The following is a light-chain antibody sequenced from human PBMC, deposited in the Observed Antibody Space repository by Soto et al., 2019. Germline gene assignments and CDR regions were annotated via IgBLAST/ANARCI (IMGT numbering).Light chain of an antibody. Sequence: QSALTQPASVSGSPGQSITISCTGSSSDVGGYNHVSWYQQHPGKAPKLMIYEVSNRPSGVSNRFSGSKSGNTASLTISGLQAEDEADYYCSSYTSSSTPLFGGGTKLTVL. CDR2: EVS. CDR1: SSDVGGYNH. V-gene: IGLV2-14*01. CDR3: SSYTSSSTPL. J-gene: IGLJ2*01.